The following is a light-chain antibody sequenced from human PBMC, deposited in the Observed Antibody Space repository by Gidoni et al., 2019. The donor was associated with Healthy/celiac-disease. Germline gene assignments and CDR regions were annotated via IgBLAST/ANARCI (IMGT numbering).Light chain of an antibody. J-gene: IGLJ2*01. CDR1: SSHIGACYD. CDR2: GNS. CDR3: QSYDSSLSGVV. V-gene: IGLV1-40*01. Sequence: QSVLTQPPSVSGAPGQSVTITCTGSSSHIGACYDVHWYQQLPGTAPKLLSYGNSNRPSGVPDRFSGSKAGTSASLAITGLQAEDEADYYCQSYDSSLSGVVFGGGTKLTVL.